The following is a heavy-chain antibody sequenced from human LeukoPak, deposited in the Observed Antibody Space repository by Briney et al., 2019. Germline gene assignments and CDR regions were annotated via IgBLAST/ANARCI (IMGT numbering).Heavy chain of an antibody. CDR1: GFSFRDAW. CDR2: IRRDGSET. CDR3: ARDDTHYGSSGSFYDAFDI. V-gene: IGHV3-7*01. J-gene: IGHJ3*02. Sequence: GGSLRLSCVASGFSFRDAWMNWVRRAPGKGLEWVANIRRDGSETHYVDSVMGRFTISRDNAKNSLYLQMNSLRAEDTAVYYCARDDTHYGSSGSFYDAFDIWGQGTMVTVSS. D-gene: IGHD3-22*01.